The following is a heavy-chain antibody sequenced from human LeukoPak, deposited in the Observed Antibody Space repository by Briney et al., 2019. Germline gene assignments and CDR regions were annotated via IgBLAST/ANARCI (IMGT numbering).Heavy chain of an antibody. D-gene: IGHD3-10*01. V-gene: IGHV1-8*03. Sequence: ASVRVSCKASGYIFTTFDNNWVRHAPGQGPEWMGWMDSNSGNTGYSQKFQGRVTFTRNTTISTAYMELTSLGSEDTAMYYCARKKFMGWFDSWGQGSLVTVSS. J-gene: IGHJ5*01. CDR1: GYIFTTFD. CDR2: MDSNSGNT. CDR3: ARKKFMGWFDS.